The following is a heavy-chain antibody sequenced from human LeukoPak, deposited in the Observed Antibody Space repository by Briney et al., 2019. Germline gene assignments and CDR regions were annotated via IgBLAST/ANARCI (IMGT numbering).Heavy chain of an antibody. CDR2: ISYDGSNK. CDR3: ATDSGYRSRAEY. D-gene: IGHD6-19*01. V-gene: IGHV3-30*14. J-gene: IGHJ4*02. Sequence: GRSLRLSCAASGFTFSSYALCWVRQAPGKGLEWVAVISYDGSNKYYADSVKGRFTISRDNSRNTLYLQMHTLRAEDTAVYYCATDSGYRSRAEYWGQGTLVTVSS. CDR1: GFTFSSYA.